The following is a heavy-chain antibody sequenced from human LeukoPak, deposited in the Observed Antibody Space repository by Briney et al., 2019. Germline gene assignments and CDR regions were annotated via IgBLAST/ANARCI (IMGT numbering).Heavy chain of an antibody. Sequence: GSSVKVSCKASGGIFSSYAISWVRQAPGQGLEWMGRIIPILGIANYAQKFQGRVTITADKSTSTAYMELSSQRSEDTAVYYCARVGLISEGEYFDYWGQGTLVTVSS. D-gene: IGHD1-26*01. CDR2: IIPILGIA. CDR1: GGIFSSYA. V-gene: IGHV1-69*04. J-gene: IGHJ4*02. CDR3: ARVGLISEGEYFDY.